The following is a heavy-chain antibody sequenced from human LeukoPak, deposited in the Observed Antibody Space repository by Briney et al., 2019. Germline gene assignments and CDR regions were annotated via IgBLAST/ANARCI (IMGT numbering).Heavy chain of an antibody. CDR2: MNPNSGNT. D-gene: IGHD2-15*01. J-gene: IGHJ3*02. V-gene: IGHV1-8*01. CDR3: ARGVGGYCSGGSCSTGAFDI. CDR1: GYTFTSYD. Sequence: ASVKVSCKASGYTFTSYDINWVRQATGQGLEWMGWMNPNSGNTGYAQKFQGRVTMTRDTSISTAYMELSRLRSDDTAVYYCARGVGGYCSGGSCSTGAFDIWGQGTMVTVSS.